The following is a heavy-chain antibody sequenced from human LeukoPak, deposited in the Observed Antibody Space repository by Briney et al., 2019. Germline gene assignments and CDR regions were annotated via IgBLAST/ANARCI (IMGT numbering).Heavy chain of an antibody. V-gene: IGHV1-2*02. J-gene: IGHJ4*02. CDR1: GYTFTGYY. Sequence: ASVKVSCKASGYTFTGYYMHWVRQAPGQGLEWMGWINPNSGGTNYAQKFQGRVTMTRDTSISAAYMELSRLRSDDTAVYYCAREPEGCSGGSCYAFDYWGQGTLVTVST. CDR3: AREPEGCSGGSCYAFDY. CDR2: INPNSGGT. D-gene: IGHD2-15*01.